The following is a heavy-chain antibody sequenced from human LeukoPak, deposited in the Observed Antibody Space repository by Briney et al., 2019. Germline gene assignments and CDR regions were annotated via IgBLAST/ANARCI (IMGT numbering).Heavy chain of an antibody. CDR2: IYPSSGVT. D-gene: IGHD3-3*01. J-gene: IGHJ6*02. V-gene: IGHV1-2*06. CDR3: GRDSVRSYDLWSAYYLGDKYYPMDV. CDR1: GYTFTAFY. Sequence: GASVKVSCKASGYTFTAFYLHWVRQAPGQGLEWMGRIYPSSGVTKYAQKFQGRIIMTRDTSISTAYMELSGLRSDDTAVYYCGRDSVRSYDLWSAYYLGDKYYPMDVWGQGTTVTVSS.